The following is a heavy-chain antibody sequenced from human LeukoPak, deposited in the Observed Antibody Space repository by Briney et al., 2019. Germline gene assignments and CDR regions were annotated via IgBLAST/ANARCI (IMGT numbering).Heavy chain of an antibody. D-gene: IGHD5-12*01. CDR3: AREPRYSGYDYGHRFDP. V-gene: IGHV4-59*01. Sequence: PSETLSLTCTVSGGSISSYYWSWIRQPPGKGLEWVGYIYYSGSTNHNPPLQSRVTISVDTSKNQFSPELSSVTPAGTAVYYSAREPRYSGYDYGHRFDPGGQETVDSLSS. J-gene: IGHJ5*02. CDR2: IYYSGST. CDR1: GGSISSYY.